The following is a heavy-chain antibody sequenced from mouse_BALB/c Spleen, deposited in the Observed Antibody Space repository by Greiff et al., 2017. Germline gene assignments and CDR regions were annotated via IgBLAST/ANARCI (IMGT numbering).Heavy chain of an antibody. V-gene: IGHV14-3*02. CDR1: GFNIKDTY. CDR2: IDPANGNT. J-gene: IGHJ1*01. D-gene: IGHD1-1*01. Sequence: EVKVVESGAELVKPGASVKLSCTASGFNIKDTYMHWVKQRPEQGLEWIGRIDPANGNTKYDPKFQGKATITADTSSNTAYLQLSSLTSEDTAVYYCARAYSSSFHGYFDVGGAGTTVTVSS. CDR3: ARAYSSSFHGYFDV.